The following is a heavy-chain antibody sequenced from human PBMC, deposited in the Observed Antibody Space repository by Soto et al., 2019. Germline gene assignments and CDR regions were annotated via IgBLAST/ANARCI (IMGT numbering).Heavy chain of an antibody. J-gene: IGHJ4*02. V-gene: IGHV3-74*01. CDR2: VDSDGRGT. CDR1: GITFTNYW. Sequence: EVQLVESGGGSVQPGGSLRLSCVASGITFTNYWMHWVRQVPGKGLVWVARVDSDGRGTSYADFVKGRFTISRDNAKNTLYLQMNSLRVEDTAMYYCGHVFEHWGQGIPVTVSS. CDR3: GHVFEH.